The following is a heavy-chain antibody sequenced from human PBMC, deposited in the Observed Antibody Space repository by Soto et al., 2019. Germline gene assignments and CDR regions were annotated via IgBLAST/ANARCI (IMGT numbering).Heavy chain of an antibody. CDR3: SKRALGGYYFDY. CDR2: ISGSGGST. J-gene: IGHJ4*02. V-gene: IGHV3-23*01. Sequence: EVQLLESGGGLVQPGGSLRLSCAASGFTFSSYAMSWVRQAPGKGLEWVSAISGSGGSTYYADSVKGRFTISRDNTKNTLYLQMNSLRAEDTAVYYCSKRALGGYYFDYWGQGTLVTVSS. D-gene: IGHD3-10*01. CDR1: GFTFSSYA.